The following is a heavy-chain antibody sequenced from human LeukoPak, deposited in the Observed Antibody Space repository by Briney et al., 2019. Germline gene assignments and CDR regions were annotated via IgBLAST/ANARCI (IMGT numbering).Heavy chain of an antibody. V-gene: IGHV3-7*01. CDR3: ARGTRGYSGYDYFDY. J-gene: IGHJ4*02. Sequence: GGSLRLSCAASGFTFSSYWMSWVRQAPGKGLEWVANIKQDGSEKYYVDSVKGRFTISRDNAKNSLYLQMNSLRAEDTAVYYCARGTRGYSGYDYFDYWGQGTLVTVSS. D-gene: IGHD5-12*01. CDR2: IKQDGSEK. CDR1: GFTFSSYW.